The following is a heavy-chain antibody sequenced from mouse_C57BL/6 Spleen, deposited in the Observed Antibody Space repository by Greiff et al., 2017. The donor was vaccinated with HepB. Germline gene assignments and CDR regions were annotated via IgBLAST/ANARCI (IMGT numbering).Heavy chain of an antibody. CDR2: IDPETGGT. CDR1: GYTFTDYE. CDR3: TRCLRLFDY. Sequence: VKLMESGAELVRPGASVTLSCKASGYTFTDYEMHWVKQTPVHGLEWIGAIDPETGGTAYNQKFKGKAILTADKSSSTAYMEHRSLTSEDSAVYYCTRCLRLFDYWGQGTTLTVSS. V-gene: IGHV1-15*01. D-gene: IGHD3-2*02. J-gene: IGHJ2*01.